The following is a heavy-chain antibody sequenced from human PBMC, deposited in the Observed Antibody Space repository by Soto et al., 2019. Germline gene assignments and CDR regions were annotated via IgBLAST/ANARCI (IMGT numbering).Heavy chain of an antibody. CDR2: IKQDDSEN. CDR1: GFSFRSYW. CDR3: VRDVGFDYVN. J-gene: IGHJ4*02. V-gene: IGHV3-7*01. Sequence: EVQLVESGGGLVQPVRSLRISCQGSGFSFRSYWMSWVRQAPGKGLEWVDSIKQDDSENYYVDSVKGRFNISRDNGDDSVFLHMNSLSAEDTSVYFCVRDVGFDYVNWGQGTLVTVSS. D-gene: IGHD3-16*01.